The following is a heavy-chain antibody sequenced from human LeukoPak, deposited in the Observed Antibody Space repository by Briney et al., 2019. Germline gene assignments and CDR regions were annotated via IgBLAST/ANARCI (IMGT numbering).Heavy chain of an antibody. CDR1: GFTFSSYS. V-gene: IGHV3-21*01. J-gene: IGHJ3*02. Sequence: GGSLRLSCAASGFTFSSYSMNWVRQAPGKGLEWVSSISSSSSYIYYADSVKGRFTISRDNAKNSLYLQMNSLRAEDTAVYYCARDWAQYYYDSSGSDAFDIWGQETMVTVSS. D-gene: IGHD3-22*01. CDR3: ARDWAQYYYDSSGSDAFDI. CDR2: ISSSSSYI.